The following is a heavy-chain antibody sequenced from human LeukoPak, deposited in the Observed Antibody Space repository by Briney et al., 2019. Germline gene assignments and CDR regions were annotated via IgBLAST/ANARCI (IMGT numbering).Heavy chain of an antibody. J-gene: IGHJ5*02. CDR2: FYYSGTT. Sequence: SETLSLTCTVSGGSIRSRSYYWGWIRQPPGQGLEWIVSFYYSGTTYYNPSLKSRVIITVDTSKNQFSLKLSSVTAADTAVYYCARHHCSGGACYSMAWFDPWGQGTLVTVSS. V-gene: IGHV4-39*01. CDR1: GGSIRSRSYY. D-gene: IGHD2-15*01. CDR3: ARHHCSGGACYSMAWFDP.